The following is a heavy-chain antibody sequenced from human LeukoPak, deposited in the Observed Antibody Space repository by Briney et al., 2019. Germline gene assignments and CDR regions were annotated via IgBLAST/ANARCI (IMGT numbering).Heavy chain of an antibody. CDR3: GTFDY. J-gene: IGHJ4*02. CDR2: ISGSSSYI. Sequence: GGSLRLSCAASGFTFSTYSMNWVRQAPGKGLEWVSCISGSSSYIYYADSVKGRFTISRDNARNSLYLQMNSLRAEDTAVYYCGTFDYWGQGTLVTVSS. V-gene: IGHV3-21*01. CDR1: GFTFSTYS.